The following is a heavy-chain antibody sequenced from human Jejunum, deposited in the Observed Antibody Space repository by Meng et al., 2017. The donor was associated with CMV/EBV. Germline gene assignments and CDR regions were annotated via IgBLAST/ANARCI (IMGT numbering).Heavy chain of an antibody. Sequence: YWMSWVRQAPGKGLEWVANINQDGSETYYVESVRGRFSISRDNAKNSLYLQMSSLRAEDTAVYFCARGGITVFGVVIIDYYGTDVWGQGTTVTVSS. CDR1: YW. J-gene: IGHJ6*02. CDR3: ARGGITVFGVVIIDYYGTDV. CDR2: INQDGSET. D-gene: IGHD3-3*01. V-gene: IGHV3-7*01.